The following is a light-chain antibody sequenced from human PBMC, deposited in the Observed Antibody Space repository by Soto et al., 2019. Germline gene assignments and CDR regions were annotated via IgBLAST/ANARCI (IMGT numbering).Light chain of an antibody. CDR2: EAS. CDR1: SSDVGSHNL. J-gene: IGLJ1*01. Sequence: QSVLTQPASVSGSPGQSITISCTGTSSDVGSHNLVSWYQQFPGKAPKLIIFEASKRPSGVSNRFSGSKSGSTASPTISGLQAEDEADYYCCSNAAGSTYVFGSGTKVTV. V-gene: IGLV2-23*01. CDR3: CSNAAGSTYV.